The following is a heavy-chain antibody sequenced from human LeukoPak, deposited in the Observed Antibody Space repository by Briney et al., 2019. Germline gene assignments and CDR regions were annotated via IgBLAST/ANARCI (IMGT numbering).Heavy chain of an antibody. D-gene: IGHD1-26*01. J-gene: IGHJ4*02. CDR3: ARDFGGSYSVDY. CDR2: ISSSSYI. V-gene: IGHV3-21*01. Sequence: GGSLRLSCAASGFTFSSYSMNWVRQAPGKGLEWVSSISSSSYIYYADSVKGRFTISRDNAKNSLYLQMNSLRAEDTAVYYCARDFGGSYSVDYWGQGTLVTVSS. CDR1: GFTFSSYS.